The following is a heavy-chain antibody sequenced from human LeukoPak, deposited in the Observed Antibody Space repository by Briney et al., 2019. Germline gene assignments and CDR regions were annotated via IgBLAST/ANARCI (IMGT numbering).Heavy chain of an antibody. D-gene: IGHD3-22*01. J-gene: IGHJ4*02. CDR3: ASDSSGSYHPYY. V-gene: IGHV4-4*09. CDR1: GGSINRYC. Sequence: SETLSLTCTVSGGSINRYCWSWIRQPPGKGLEWLGYIDHSGRTKYNPSLKSRVTMSVDTSRNQFSLKVTSVTAADTAVYYCASDSSGSYHPYYWGQGTLATVSS. CDR2: IDHSGRT.